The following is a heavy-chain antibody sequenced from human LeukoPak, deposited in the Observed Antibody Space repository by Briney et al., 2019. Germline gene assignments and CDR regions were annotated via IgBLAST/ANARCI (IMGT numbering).Heavy chain of an antibody. CDR3: AKTRASRTAAYFDY. CDR1: GFTFSSYA. CDR2: ISGSGGST. D-gene: IGHD6-13*01. Sequence: GGSLRLSCVASGFTFSSYAMSWVRQAPGKGLEWVSAISGSGGSTYYADSAKGRFTISRDNSKNTLYLQMNSLRAEDTAVYYCAKTRASRTAAYFDYWGQGTLVTVSS. V-gene: IGHV3-23*01. J-gene: IGHJ4*02.